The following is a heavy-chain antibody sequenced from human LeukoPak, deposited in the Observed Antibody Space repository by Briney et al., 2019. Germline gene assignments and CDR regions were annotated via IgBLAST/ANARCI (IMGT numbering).Heavy chain of an antibody. D-gene: IGHD3-3*01. CDR1: GYTFTSYG. CDR2: ISAYNGNT. J-gene: IGHJ5*02. Sequence: ASVKVSCKASGYTFTSYGISRVRQAPGQGLEWMGWISAYNGNTNYAQKLQGRVTMTTDTSTSTAYMELRSLRSDDTAVYYCARDSTKYYDFWSGYFQGDNWFDPWGQGTLVTVSS. V-gene: IGHV1-18*01. CDR3: ARDSTKYYDFWSGYFQGDNWFDP.